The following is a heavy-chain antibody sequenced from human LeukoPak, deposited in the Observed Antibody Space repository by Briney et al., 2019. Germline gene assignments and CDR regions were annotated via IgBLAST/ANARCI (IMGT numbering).Heavy chain of an antibody. Sequence: GGSLRLSCAASGFTFTTYWMHWVRQAPGKGLVWVSGINRDGSTPIYADSVKGRFTISRDNANNTLYLQMDSLRAEDTAVYYCARDFYTGHYWGQGTLVTVSS. V-gene: IGHV3-74*01. J-gene: IGHJ4*02. CDR2: INRDGSTP. CDR3: ARDFYTGHY. D-gene: IGHD3-16*01. CDR1: GFTFTTYW.